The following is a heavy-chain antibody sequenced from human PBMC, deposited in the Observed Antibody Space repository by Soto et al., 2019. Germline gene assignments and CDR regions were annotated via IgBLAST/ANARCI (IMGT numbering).Heavy chain of an antibody. D-gene: IGHD3-3*01. CDR3: ATVYYDFWSGYHHYFDY. J-gene: IGHJ4*02. CDR1: GFTFSSYA. CDR2: ISYDGSNK. V-gene: IGHV3-30-3*01. Sequence: GGSLRLSCAASGFTFSSYAMHWVRQAPGKGLEWVAVISYDGSNKYYADSVKGRFTISRDNSKNTLYLQMNSLRAEDTAVYYCATVYYDFWSGYHHYFDYWGQGTLVT.